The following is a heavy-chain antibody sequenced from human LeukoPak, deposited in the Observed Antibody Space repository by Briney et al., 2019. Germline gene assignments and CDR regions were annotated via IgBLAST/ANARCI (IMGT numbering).Heavy chain of an antibody. D-gene: IGHD3-22*01. V-gene: IGHV1-24*01. CDR2: FDPEDGET. CDR1: GYTLTELS. J-gene: IGHJ2*01. CDR3: ATFGYYDSSAYRNWYFDF. Sequence: WASVKVSCKVSGYTLTELSIHWVRQAPGKGLEWMGGFDPEDGETIYAQKFQGRVTMTEDTSTDTAYMELSSLRSEDTAVYYCATFGYYDSSAYRNWYFDFWGRGTLVTVSS.